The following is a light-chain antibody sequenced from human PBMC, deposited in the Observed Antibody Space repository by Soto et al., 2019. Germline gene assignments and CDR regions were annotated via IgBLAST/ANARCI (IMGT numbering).Light chain of an antibody. Sequence: ETLMTQSPVTLSVSPGERVTLSCRASQSVTINLAWYHQKPGQAPRLLIYGASTRATGIPARFTGSGSGTEFTLSISSLQSEDSAVYYCHQYNSWPRGTFGPGTKVEIK. CDR3: HQYNSWPRGT. CDR2: GAS. CDR1: QSVTIN. V-gene: IGKV3-15*01. J-gene: IGKJ3*01.